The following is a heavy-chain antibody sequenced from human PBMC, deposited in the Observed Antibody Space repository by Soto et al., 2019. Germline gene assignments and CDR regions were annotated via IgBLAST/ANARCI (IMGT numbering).Heavy chain of an antibody. J-gene: IGHJ4*02. V-gene: IGHV3-7*01. CDR1: GFTFSTYW. CDR3: VCGGNFFIY. CDR2: MDQDGSET. Sequence: EVQLVESGGGLVQPGGSLRLSCAASGFTFSTYWMTWVRQPPGKGLEWVANMDQDGSETYYVDSVRGRLTVSRDNAKNSLYWQMNSRRVEDTGVYYCVCGGNFFIYWGQGTLVTVSP. D-gene: IGHD3-16*01.